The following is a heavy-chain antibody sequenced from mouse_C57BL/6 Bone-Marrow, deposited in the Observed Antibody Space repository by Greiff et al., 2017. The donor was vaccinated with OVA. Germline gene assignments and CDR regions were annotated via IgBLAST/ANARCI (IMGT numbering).Heavy chain of an antibody. CDR3: ARKTYDGYSWFAY. Sequence: QVQLKESGPGLVQPSQSLSITCTVSGFSLTSYGVHWVRQSPGKGLEWLGVIWSGGSTDYNAAFISRLSISKDNSKSQVFFKMNSLQADDTAIYYCARKTYDGYSWFAYWGQGTLVTVSA. V-gene: IGHV2-2*01. CDR1: GFSLTSYG. J-gene: IGHJ3*01. D-gene: IGHD2-3*01. CDR2: IWSGGST.